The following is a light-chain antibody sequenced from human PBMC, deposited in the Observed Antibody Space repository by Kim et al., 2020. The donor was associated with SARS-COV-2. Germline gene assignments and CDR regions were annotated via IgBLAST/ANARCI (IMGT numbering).Light chain of an antibody. Sequence: EIVLTQSPATLSLSPGERAILSCRASQSISDYLAWYQQKPGQAPSLLIYDAVNRATGVPVRFSGSRSGTDFTLTISSLEPEDFAVYYCQQRSDRDTFGPGTKVDIK. J-gene: IGKJ3*01. CDR2: DAV. V-gene: IGKV3-11*01. CDR1: QSISDY. CDR3: QQRSDRDT.